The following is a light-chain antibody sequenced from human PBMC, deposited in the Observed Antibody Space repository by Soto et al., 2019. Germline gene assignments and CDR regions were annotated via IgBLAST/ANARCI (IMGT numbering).Light chain of an antibody. CDR1: QSVSSS. CDR3: QQRNHWPPT. J-gene: IGKJ4*01. CDR2: DAS. V-gene: IGKV3-11*01. Sequence: EIVLTQSPATLSLSPGERATLSCRASQSVSSSLAWYQQKPGQAPRLLIYDASNRATGIPARFRGSGSGTDFTLTISSLEPEDFAVYYCQQRNHWPPTFGGGTKVEIK.